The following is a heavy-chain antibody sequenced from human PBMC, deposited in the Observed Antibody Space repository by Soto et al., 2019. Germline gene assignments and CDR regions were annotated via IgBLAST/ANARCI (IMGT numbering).Heavy chain of an antibody. Sequence: GGALRLSCAASGFTFSSYAMSWVRQAPGKGLEWVSAISGSGGSTYYADSVKGRFTISRDNSKNTLYLQTNSLRAEDTAVYYCTKALPEQQLDENYYYYGMDVWGQGTTVTVSS. D-gene: IGHD6-13*01. CDR2: ISGSGGST. V-gene: IGHV3-23*01. J-gene: IGHJ6*02. CDR3: TKALPEQQLDENYYYYGMDV. CDR1: GFTFSSYA.